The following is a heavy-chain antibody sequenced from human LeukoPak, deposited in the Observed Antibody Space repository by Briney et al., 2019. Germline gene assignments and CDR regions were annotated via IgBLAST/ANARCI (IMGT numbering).Heavy chain of an antibody. D-gene: IGHD2-2*01. V-gene: IGHV4-34*01. Sequence: PSETLSLTCAVYGGSFSGYYWSWIRQPPGKGLEWIGEINHSGSTNYNPSLKSRVTISVDTSKNQFSLKLSSVTAADTAVYYCARVSPSSTSYGMDVWGQGTTVTVSS. CDR3: ARVSPSSTSYGMDV. J-gene: IGHJ6*02. CDR2: INHSGST. CDR1: GGSFSGYY.